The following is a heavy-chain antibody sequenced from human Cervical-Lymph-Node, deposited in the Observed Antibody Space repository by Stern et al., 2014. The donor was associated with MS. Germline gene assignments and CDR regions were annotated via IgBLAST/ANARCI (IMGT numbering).Heavy chain of an antibody. D-gene: IGHD5-24*01. J-gene: IGHJ4*02. V-gene: IGHV4-59*08. Sequence: VQLVESGPGLVKPSETLSLTCTVSGGSISSNYWSWIRQPPGKGLEWIGYLYYSGNTNYNPSLKSRVTTSVDTSKNQFSLSPSSVTAADTAVYYCARHGPPRRRDDSNHPNFDYWGPGTLVAVSS. CDR1: GGSISSNY. CDR3: ARHGPPRRRDDSNHPNFDY. CDR2: LYYSGNT.